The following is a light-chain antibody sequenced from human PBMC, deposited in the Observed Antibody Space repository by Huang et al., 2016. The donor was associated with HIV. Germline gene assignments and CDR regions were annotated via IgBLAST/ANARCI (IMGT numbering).Light chain of an antibody. V-gene: IGKV1-39*01. J-gene: IGKJ3*01. CDR1: QSISNF. CDR2: GAS. CDR3: QQSYSTLQVT. Sequence: DIHMTQSPSSLSASVGDRVTITCWASQSISNFLNWYQQKPGKAPKLLIYGASSLQSGVPARCSGGGSGTDGTLTINSRQPEDFATYYCQQSYSTLQVTFGPGTKVGI.